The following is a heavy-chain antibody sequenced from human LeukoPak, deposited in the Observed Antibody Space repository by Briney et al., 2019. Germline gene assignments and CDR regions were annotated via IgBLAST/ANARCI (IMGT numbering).Heavy chain of an antibody. V-gene: IGHV1-18*01. D-gene: IGHD6-19*01. CDR3: ARDPGLSSGFDGVVGYYFDY. CDR2: ISAYNGNT. Sequence: ASVKLSCKASGYTFTSYGISWGRQAPGQGLEWMGWISAYNGNTKKAHKLQGRVTMTTDTSTSTAYMELRSLRSDDTAVYYCARDPGLSSGFDGVVGYYFDYWGQGTLVTVSS. J-gene: IGHJ4*02. CDR1: GYTFTSYG.